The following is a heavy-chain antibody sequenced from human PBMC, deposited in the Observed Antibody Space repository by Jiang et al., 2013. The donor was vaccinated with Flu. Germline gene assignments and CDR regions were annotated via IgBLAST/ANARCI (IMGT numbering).Heavy chain of an antibody. V-gene: IGHV6-1*01. CDR3: ARDGPLTGYYYYGMDV. CDR1: GDSVSSNSAA. J-gene: IGHJ6*02. D-gene: IGHD7-27*01. CDR2: TYYRSKWYN. Sequence: SQTLSLTCAISGDSVSSNSAAWNWIRQSPSRGLEWLGRTYYRSKWYNDYAVSVKSRIIINPDTTKNQFSLQLNSVTPEDTAVYYCARDGPLTGYYYYGMDVWGQGTTVTVSS.